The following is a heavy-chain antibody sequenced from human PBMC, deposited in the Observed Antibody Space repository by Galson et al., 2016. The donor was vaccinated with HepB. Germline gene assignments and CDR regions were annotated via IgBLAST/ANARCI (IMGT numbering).Heavy chain of an antibody. CDR3: ARETTIWGNGFQY. CDR1: GFTFDDYT. J-gene: IGHJ4*02. Sequence: SLRLSCAASGFTFDDYTMHWVRQAPGKGLEWVSLVSWDATTIYYADSVKGRFTISRDNSKNSLYLQMNSLTSEDTALYYCARETTIWGNGFQYWGQGTLVTGSS. V-gene: IGHV3-43*01. D-gene: IGHD4-23*01. CDR2: VSWDATTI.